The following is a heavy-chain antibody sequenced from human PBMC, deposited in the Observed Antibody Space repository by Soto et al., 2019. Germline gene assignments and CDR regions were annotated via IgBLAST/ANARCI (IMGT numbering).Heavy chain of an antibody. CDR1: GGTFGSYA. V-gene: IGHV1-69*12. CDR2: IIPIFGTA. CDR3: ARSTAKVRSNYYYYGVGV. J-gene: IGHJ6*02. D-gene: IGHD5-18*01. Sequence: QIQLVQSGAEVKKPESSVKVSCKASGGTFGSYAISWVRPAPGPGLEWMGGIIPIFGTANYAQKFQGRVTITADESTSTAYMELSSLRSEDTAVYYCARSTAKVRSNYYYYGVGVWGQGTTFTVSS.